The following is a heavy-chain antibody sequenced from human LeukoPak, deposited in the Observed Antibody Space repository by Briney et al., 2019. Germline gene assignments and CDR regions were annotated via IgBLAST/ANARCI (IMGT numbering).Heavy chain of an antibody. Sequence: SETLSLTCTVSGGSISNSYWSWIRQPPGKRLEWIGYISSGGRTNSNPSLKSRVTLEIDTSKNQFSLKLSSVTAADTALYYCARDQGGYDFNDHWGQGTLVTVSS. D-gene: IGHD5-12*01. CDR1: GGSISNSY. CDR3: ARDQGGYDFNDH. J-gene: IGHJ4*02. CDR2: ISSGGRT. V-gene: IGHV4-59*01.